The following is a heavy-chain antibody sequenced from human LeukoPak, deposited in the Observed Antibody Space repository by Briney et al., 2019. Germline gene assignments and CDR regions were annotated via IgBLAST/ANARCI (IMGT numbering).Heavy chain of an antibody. J-gene: IGHJ4*02. Sequence: GESLRLSCAASGFPFSSFYMSWVRQAPGKGLEWVSSISSSTSYIYYADSVRGRVTISRDNAKNSLYLQMNSLRVEDTAVYYCARDRGSGWHTFDSWGQGTLVTVSS. V-gene: IGHV3-21*01. CDR1: GFPFSSFY. D-gene: IGHD6-19*01. CDR2: ISSSTSYI. CDR3: ARDRGSGWHTFDS.